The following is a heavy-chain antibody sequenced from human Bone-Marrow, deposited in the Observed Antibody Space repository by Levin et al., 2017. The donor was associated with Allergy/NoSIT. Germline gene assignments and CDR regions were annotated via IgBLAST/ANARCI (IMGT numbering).Heavy chain of an antibody. CDR2: LSYDGRHE. Sequence: PGESLKISCETSGFTFSDYAFNWVRQAPGKGLDWVAVLSYDGRHEFYADSVKGRFTVSRDNSKNTFYLQMNSLRPEDTATYYCVRVRFGSGNYDFYNFGMDVWGQGTPVTVSS. CDR1: GFTFSDYA. D-gene: IGHD3-10*01. CDR3: VRVRFGSGNYDFYNFGMDV. J-gene: IGHJ6*02. V-gene: IGHV3-30*04.